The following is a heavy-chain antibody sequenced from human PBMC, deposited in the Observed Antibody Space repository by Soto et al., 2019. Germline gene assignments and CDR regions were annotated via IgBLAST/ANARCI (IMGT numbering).Heavy chain of an antibody. CDR3: AKPIVAAGYYGMDV. CDR2: ISFDGIKK. Sequence: PGGSLRLSCAASGFTFRSYDMHWVRQAPGKGLEWMGVISFDGIKKYYAGSVKGRFTISRDSSKNKLYLQMNSLRAEDTAVYYCAKPIVAAGYYGMDVWGQGTTVTVSS. V-gene: IGHV3-30*18. D-gene: IGHD6-13*01. J-gene: IGHJ6*02. CDR1: GFTFRSYD.